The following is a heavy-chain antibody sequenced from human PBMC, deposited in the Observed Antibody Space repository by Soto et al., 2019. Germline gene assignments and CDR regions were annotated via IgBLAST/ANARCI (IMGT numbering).Heavy chain of an antibody. J-gene: IGHJ4*02. CDR2: IGTSTSTV. Sequence: EVQLVESGGGLVQPGGSLRLSCTASGFKFSDYSMNWVRQAPGKGLEWASYIGTSTSTVYYAYSVEGRFSISRDNAKNSLYLQMNSLGAEDTAVYYCARDSAYSFDYWGQGILVTVSP. D-gene: IGHD2-15*01. V-gene: IGHV3-48*01. CDR1: GFKFSDYS. CDR3: ARDSAYSFDY.